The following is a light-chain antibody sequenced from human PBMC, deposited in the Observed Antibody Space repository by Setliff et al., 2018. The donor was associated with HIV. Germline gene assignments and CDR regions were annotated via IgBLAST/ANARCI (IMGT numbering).Light chain of an antibody. CDR1: SSDAGGYNS. V-gene: IGLV2-14*01. Sequence: QSALTQPASVSGSPGQSITISCTGTSSDAGGYNSVSWYQHYPGKAPKVMIYGVNNRPSGVSNRFSGSKSGSTASLTISGLQAEDEADYFCTSYTRDNTITRVFGTGTKVTVL. CDR2: GVN. J-gene: IGLJ1*01. CDR3: TSYTRDNTITRV.